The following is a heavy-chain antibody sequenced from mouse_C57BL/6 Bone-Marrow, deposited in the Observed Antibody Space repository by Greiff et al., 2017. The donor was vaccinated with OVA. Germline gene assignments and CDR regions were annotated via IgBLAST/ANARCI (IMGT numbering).Heavy chain of an antibody. CDR3: ARYGTTVVARRDFDV. V-gene: IGHV3-8*01. CDR1: GYSITSDY. CDR2: ISYSGST. Sequence: EVMLVESGPGLVKPSQTLSLTCSVSGYSITSDYWNWIRKFPGNKLEYMGYISYSGSTYYNPSLKSRLSITRDTSKNQYYLQLNSVTTEDTATYYCARYGTTVVARRDFDVWGTGTTVTVSS. D-gene: IGHD1-1*01. J-gene: IGHJ1*03.